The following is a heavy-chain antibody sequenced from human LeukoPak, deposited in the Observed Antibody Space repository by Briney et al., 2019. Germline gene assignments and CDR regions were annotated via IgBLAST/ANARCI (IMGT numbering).Heavy chain of an antibody. J-gene: IGHJ5*02. V-gene: IGHV4-39*07. CDR3: ARVRQDSSGYFPDLDP. D-gene: IGHD3-22*01. CDR2: IYYSGST. CDR1: GGSISSSSYY. Sequence: SETLSLTCTVSGGSISSSSYYWGWIRQPPGKGLEWIGSIYYSGSTYYNPSLKSRVTISVDTSKNQFSLKLSSVTAADTAVYYCARVRQDSSGYFPDLDPWGQGTLVTVSS.